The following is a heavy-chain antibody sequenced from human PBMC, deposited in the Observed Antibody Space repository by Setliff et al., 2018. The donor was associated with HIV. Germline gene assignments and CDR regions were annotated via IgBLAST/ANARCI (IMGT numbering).Heavy chain of an antibody. CDR1: GGSTTSGGYY. D-gene: IGHD3-3*01. J-gene: IGHJ4*02. CDR3: AGFSYNFWVYRFDH. CDR2: IYYSGST. Sequence: SETLSLTCSVSGGSTTSGGYYWSWIRQHPGKGLEYIGYIYYSGSTYYNPSLKSRVPMSIDTSTQQFFLNVTSVTAADTAVYYCAGFSYNFWVYRFDHWGQGALVTVSS. V-gene: IGHV4-31*03.